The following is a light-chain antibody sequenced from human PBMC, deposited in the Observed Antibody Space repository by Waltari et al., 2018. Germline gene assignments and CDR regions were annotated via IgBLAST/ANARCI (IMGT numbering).Light chain of an antibody. CDR1: QSISIY. J-gene: IGKJ1*01. CDR2: DAS. V-gene: IGKV3-11*01. Sequence: EVVLTQSSATLSLSPGDRATLSCRASQSISIYLAWYQHKPAQAPRLLIFDASNRATGIPARFSGSGSGTDFTLTISNLEPEDSAVYYCQQRSDWPPTWTFGQGTKVEMK. CDR3: QQRSDWPPTWT.